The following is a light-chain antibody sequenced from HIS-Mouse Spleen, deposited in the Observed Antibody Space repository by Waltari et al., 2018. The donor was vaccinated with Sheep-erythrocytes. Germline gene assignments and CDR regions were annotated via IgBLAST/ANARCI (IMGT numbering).Light chain of an antibody. CDR3: QVWDSSSDHPGV. CDR1: NIGSKS. J-gene: IGLJ2*01. CDR2: DDS. Sequence: SYVLTQPPSVSVAPGQTARITCGGNNIGSKSVHWYQQKPGQAPVLVVYDDSDRPSWIPERFSGSNSGNTATLAIGRVEAGDEADYYCQVWDSSSDHPGVFGGGTKLTVL. V-gene: IGLV3-21*02.